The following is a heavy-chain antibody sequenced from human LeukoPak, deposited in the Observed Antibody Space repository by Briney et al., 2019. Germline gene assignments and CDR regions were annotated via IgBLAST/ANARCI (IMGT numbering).Heavy chain of an antibody. CDR1: GYSFTSYW. Sequence: GESLKISCKGSGYSFTSYWIGWVRQMPGKGLEWMGIIYPGDSDTRYSPSFQGQVTISADKSISTAYLQWSSLKASDTVMYYCARAGVATIRNYYYYGMDVWGQGTTVTVSS. CDR3: ARAGVATIRNYYYYGMDV. J-gene: IGHJ6*02. V-gene: IGHV5-51*01. D-gene: IGHD5-12*01. CDR2: IYPGDSDT.